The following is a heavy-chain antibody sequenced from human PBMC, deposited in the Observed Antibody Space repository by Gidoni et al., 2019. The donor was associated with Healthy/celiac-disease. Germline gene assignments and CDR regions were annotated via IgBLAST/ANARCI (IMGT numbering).Heavy chain of an antibody. Sequence: QVLLVESGGGVVQPGRSLRLSCTASGFTFRRYSLHWVRQAPGKGLEWVAVIWYDGSNKYYADSVKGRFTISRDNSKNTLDLKMNSLRAEDTAVYYCARENPTGIVVVTASNWFDPWGQGTLVTVSS. CDR3: ARENPTGIVVVTASNWFDP. CDR1: GFTFRRYS. CDR2: IWYDGSNK. V-gene: IGHV3-33*01. J-gene: IGHJ5*02. D-gene: IGHD2-21*02.